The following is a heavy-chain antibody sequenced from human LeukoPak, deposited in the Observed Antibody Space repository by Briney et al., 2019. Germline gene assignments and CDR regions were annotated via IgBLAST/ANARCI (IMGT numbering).Heavy chain of an antibody. CDR1: GGSFSGYY. Sequence: SETLSLTCAVYGGSFSGYYWSWIRQAPGKGLEWIGEINHSGSTNYNPSLKSRVTISVDTSKTQFSLKLSSVTAADTAVYSCARLAGRIAVAGTYYYGMDVWGQGTTVTVSS. D-gene: IGHD6-19*01. CDR2: INHSGST. J-gene: IGHJ6*02. V-gene: IGHV4-34*01. CDR3: ARLAGRIAVAGTYYYGMDV.